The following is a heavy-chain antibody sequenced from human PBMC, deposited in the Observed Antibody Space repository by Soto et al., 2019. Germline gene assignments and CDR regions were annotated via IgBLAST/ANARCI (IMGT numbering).Heavy chain of an antibody. J-gene: IGHJ4*02. CDR1: GFSFSISP. Sequence: GGSLRLSCAASGFSFSISPMHWVRQAPGKGPEWVALISYDGTNKFYADSVKGRFTISRDSSKSTLYLQVDSLRPEDAAVYYCARDPKTSGGQHWAFNYFDSWGQGTLVTVSS. CDR2: ISYDGTNK. V-gene: IGHV3-30-3*01. D-gene: IGHD7-27*01. CDR3: ARDPKTSGGQHWAFNYFDS.